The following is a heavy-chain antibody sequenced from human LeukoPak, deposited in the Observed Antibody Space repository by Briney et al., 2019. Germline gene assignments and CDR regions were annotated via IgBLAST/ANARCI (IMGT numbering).Heavy chain of an antibody. CDR3: ASGWERRHFDY. D-gene: IGHD1-26*01. CDR2: ISAYNGNT. CDR1: GYTFTSYG. Sequence: ASVKVSCKASGYTFTSYGISWVRQAPGQGLEWMGWISAYNGNTNYAQKLQGRVTMTTDTSTSTAYMALRSLRSDDAAVYYCASGWERRHFDYWGQGTLVTVSS. J-gene: IGHJ4*02. V-gene: IGHV1-18*01.